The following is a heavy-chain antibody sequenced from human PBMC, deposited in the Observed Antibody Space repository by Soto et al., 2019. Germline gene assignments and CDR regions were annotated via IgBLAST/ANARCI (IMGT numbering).Heavy chain of an antibody. CDR3: ASPAGGGYDSFYYMDV. CDR1: GYTFTSYY. Sequence: ASVKVSCKASGYTFTSYYMHWVRQAPGQGLEWMGIINPSGGSTSYAQKFQGRVTMTRDTSTSTVYMELSSLRSEDTAVYYCASPAGGGYDSFYYMDVWGKGTTVTVSS. D-gene: IGHD5-12*01. CDR2: INPSGGST. V-gene: IGHV1-46*03. J-gene: IGHJ6*03.